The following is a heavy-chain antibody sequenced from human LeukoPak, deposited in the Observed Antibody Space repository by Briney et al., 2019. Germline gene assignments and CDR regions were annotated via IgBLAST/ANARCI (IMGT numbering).Heavy chain of an antibody. Sequence: RPSETLSLTCAVYGGSFSGYNWNWIRQPPGKGLEWIGEINHSGSTNYNPSLKSRVTISVDTSKNQFSLRLSSVTAAGTAVYYCAREWGHGDFDYWGQGTLVTVSS. J-gene: IGHJ4*02. D-gene: IGHD1-26*01. V-gene: IGHV4-34*01. CDR3: AREWGHGDFDY. CDR2: INHSGST. CDR1: GGSFSGYN.